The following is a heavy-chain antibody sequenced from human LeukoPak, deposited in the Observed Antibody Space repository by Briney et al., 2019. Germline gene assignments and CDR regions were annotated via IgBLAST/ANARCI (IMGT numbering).Heavy chain of an antibody. V-gene: IGHV3-7*02. Sequence: GGSLRLSCAASGLAFSSFWMNWVRQAPGKGLEWVANINQDGSEKYYVDSVKGRFTISRDNAKNSLYLQMNSLRAEDTAVYYCGYTNNFYHWGQGTLVVVSS. CDR2: INQDGSEK. J-gene: IGHJ4*02. CDR3: GYTNNFYH. CDR1: GLAFSSFW. D-gene: IGHD3-16*02.